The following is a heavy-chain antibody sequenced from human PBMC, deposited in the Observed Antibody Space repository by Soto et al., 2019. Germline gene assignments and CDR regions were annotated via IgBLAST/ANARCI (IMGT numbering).Heavy chain of an antibody. V-gene: IGHV3-23*01. J-gene: IGHJ4*02. Sequence: PGGSLRLSCAASGFTVSSKYMSWVRQAPGKGLEWVSAISGSGGSTYYADSVKGRFTISRDNSKNTLYLQMNSLRAEDTAVYYCAKVGNVVVPAAGYYWGQGPLVTVSS. D-gene: IGHD2-2*01. CDR1: GFTVSSKY. CDR2: ISGSGGST. CDR3: AKVGNVVVPAAGYY.